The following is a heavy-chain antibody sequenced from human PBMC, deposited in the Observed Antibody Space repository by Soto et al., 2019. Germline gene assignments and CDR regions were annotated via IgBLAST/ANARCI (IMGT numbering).Heavy chain of an antibody. CDR2: VYHTGST. CDR3: ASSRYCSGGTCYLAFDY. CDR1: GGSISSTDYY. V-gene: IGHV4-39*01. D-gene: IGHD2-15*01. Sequence: SETLSLTCTVSGGSISSTDYYWGWIRQSPAKGLEWIATVYHTGSTYYNPSLKSRVTISVDTSKNQFSVILSSMTAADTAVYYCASSRYCSGGTCYLAFDYWGQGTLVTVSS. J-gene: IGHJ4*02.